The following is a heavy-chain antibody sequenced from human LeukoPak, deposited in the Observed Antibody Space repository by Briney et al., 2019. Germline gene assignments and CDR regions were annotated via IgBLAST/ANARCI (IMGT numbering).Heavy chain of an antibody. CDR1: GDTFTNYW. CDR3: ARGGVFSSSWFAYFDY. Sequence: GESLKISCKASGDTFTNYWIAWVRQMPGKGLEWMGIIYPGDSDTRYSPSVEGQVTISVDESISTAFLQWSSLKASDTAMYYCARGGVFSSSWFAYFDYWGQGTLVTVSS. D-gene: IGHD6-13*01. CDR2: IYPGDSDT. J-gene: IGHJ4*02. V-gene: IGHV5-51*01.